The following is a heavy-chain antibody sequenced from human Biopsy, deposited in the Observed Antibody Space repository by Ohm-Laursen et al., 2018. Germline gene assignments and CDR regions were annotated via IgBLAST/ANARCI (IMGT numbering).Heavy chain of an antibody. Sequence: GSLRLSCSASGFRFCDYAMHWVRQAPGKGLEWVGRIRSKAKGYATAYAASVTGRFTISRDDSKNTTYLQMNSLKTEDTAVYYCTLEGAGFDNWGQGTLVTVSS. CDR3: TLEGAGFDN. V-gene: IGHV3-73*01. CDR2: IRSKAKGYAT. J-gene: IGHJ4*02. D-gene: IGHD3-10*01. CDR1: GFRFCDYA.